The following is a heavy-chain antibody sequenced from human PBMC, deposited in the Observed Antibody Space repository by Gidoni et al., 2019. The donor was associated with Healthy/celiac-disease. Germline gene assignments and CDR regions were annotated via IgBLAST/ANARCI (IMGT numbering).Heavy chain of an antibody. CDR3: ARDQPLYGDYARGNYFDY. CDR2: INSDGSST. D-gene: IGHD4-17*01. Sequence: EVQLVESGGGLVQPGGSLRLSCAASGFTFSSYWMHWVRQAPGKGLVWVSRINSDGSSTSYADSVKGRFTISRDNAKNTLYLQMNSLRAEDTAVYYCARDQPLYGDYARGNYFDYWGQGTLVTVSS. J-gene: IGHJ4*02. CDR1: GFTFSSYW. V-gene: IGHV3-74*01.